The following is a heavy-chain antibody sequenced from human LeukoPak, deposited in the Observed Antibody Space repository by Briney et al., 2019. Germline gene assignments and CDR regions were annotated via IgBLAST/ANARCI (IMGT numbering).Heavy chain of an antibody. CDR2: ISAYNGNT. D-gene: IGHD1-26*01. CDR1: GYTFTISG. V-gene: IGHV1-18*01. J-gene: IGHJ4*02. Sequence: ASVRVCCKASGYTFTISGISWGRQAPGQGLEWMGWISAYNGNTNYAQKLQGRVTMTTDTSTSTAYMELRSLRSDDTAVYYCARDLTSGSYSGYWGQGTLVTVSS. CDR3: ARDLTSGSYSGY.